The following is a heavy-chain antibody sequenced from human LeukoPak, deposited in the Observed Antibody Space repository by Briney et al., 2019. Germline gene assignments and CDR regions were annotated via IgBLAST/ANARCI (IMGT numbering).Heavy chain of an antibody. CDR3: AKYGSGTYYNGLH. D-gene: IGHD3-10*01. J-gene: IGHJ4*02. V-gene: IGHV3-23*01. CDR1: AFTFSSYA. CDR2: ISDSGGNT. Sequence: GGSLRLSCAASAFTFSSYAMSWVRQAPGKGLEWVSAISDSGGNTYYADSVKGRFTISRDISKSTLYLQMNSLRDEDTALYYCAKYGSGTYYNGLHWGQGTLVTVSS.